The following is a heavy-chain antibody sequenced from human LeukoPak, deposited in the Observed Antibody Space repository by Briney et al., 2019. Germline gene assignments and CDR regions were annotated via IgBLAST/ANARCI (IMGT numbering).Heavy chain of an antibody. V-gene: IGHV3-11*01. Sequence: PGGSLRLSCAASGFTFSDYYMSWIRQAPGKGLEWVSYISSSGSTIYYADSVKGRFTISKKNAKKSLYLQMNSLRAEDTAVYYCARWGYSGYYFDYWGQGTLVTVSS. CDR2: ISSSGSTI. CDR3: ARWGYSGYYFDY. CDR1: GFTFSDYY. D-gene: IGHD5-12*01. J-gene: IGHJ4*02.